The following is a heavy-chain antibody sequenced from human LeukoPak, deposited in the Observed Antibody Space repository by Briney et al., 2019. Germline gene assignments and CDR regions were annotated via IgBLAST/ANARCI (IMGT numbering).Heavy chain of an antibody. V-gene: IGHV4-59*01. Sequence: PSETLSLTCSVSGDSIRNYYWSWIRQPPGKGLEWIGYIYYTGSTNYNPSLKSRVTMSVDTSKNQLSLKLSSVTAADTAVYYCASDYDSSFDYWGQGTLVTVSS. CDR3: ASDYDSSFDY. J-gene: IGHJ4*02. CDR2: IYYTGST. CDR1: GDSIRNYY. D-gene: IGHD5-12*01.